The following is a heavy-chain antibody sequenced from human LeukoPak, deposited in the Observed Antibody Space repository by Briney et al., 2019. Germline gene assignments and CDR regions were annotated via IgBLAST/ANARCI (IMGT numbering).Heavy chain of an antibody. D-gene: IGHD3-9*01. J-gene: IGHJ4*02. Sequence: GGSLRLSCAASGFTFSSHGMNWVRQAPGKGLEWVAYIDTSRQNIYYTNSAEGRFTISRDNAKNSLFLQMYSLRAEDSAVYYCARVSYSDILTGYWLDYWGQGTLVIVSS. CDR1: GFTFSSHG. CDR2: IDTSRQNI. V-gene: IGHV3-48*04. CDR3: ARVSYSDILTGYWLDY.